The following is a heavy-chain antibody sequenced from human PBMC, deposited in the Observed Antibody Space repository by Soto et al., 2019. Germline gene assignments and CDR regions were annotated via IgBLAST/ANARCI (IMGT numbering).Heavy chain of an antibody. D-gene: IGHD3-22*01. Sequence: QVQLVQSGAEVKKPGSSVKVSCKASGGTFSSYAISWVRQAPGQGLEWMGGIIPIFGTANYAQKFQGRVTITADESTSTAYMELSSLRSEDTAVYYCARDNYYDSSGYNTPLYYYYGMDVWGQGTTVTVSS. CDR1: GGTFSSYA. CDR2: IIPIFGTA. CDR3: ARDNYYDSSGYNTPLYYYYGMDV. J-gene: IGHJ6*02. V-gene: IGHV1-69*01.